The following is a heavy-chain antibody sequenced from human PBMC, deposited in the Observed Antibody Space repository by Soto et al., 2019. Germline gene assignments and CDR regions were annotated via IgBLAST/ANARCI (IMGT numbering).Heavy chain of an antibody. J-gene: IGHJ4*02. CDR2: ISSSSSYI. CDR1: GFTFSSYS. D-gene: IGHD2-2*01. Sequence: EVQLVESGGGLVKPGGSLRLSCAASGFTFSSYSMNWVRQAPGTGLEWVSSISSSSSYIYYADSVKGRFTISRDNAKNSLYLQMNGLRAEDTAVYYCARDLHCSSTSCPFDYWGQGTLVTVSS. CDR3: ARDLHCSSTSCPFDY. V-gene: IGHV3-21*01.